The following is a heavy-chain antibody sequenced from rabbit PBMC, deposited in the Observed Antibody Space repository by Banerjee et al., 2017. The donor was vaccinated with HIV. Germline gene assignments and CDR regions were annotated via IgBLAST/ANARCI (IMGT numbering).Heavy chain of an antibody. J-gene: IGHJ6*01. Sequence: QSLEESGGDLVKPGASLTLSCKASGFDFSSFGVSWVRQAPGKGLEWIGYIDPGTGNTYYASWAKGRFTISKTSWTTVTLQMTSLTAADTATYFCARGDTGSRHSPFSLWGQGTLVTVS. CDR3: ARGDTGSRHSPFSL. V-gene: IGHV1S40*01. CDR2: IDPGTGNT. D-gene: IGHD1-1*01. CDR1: GFDFSSFG.